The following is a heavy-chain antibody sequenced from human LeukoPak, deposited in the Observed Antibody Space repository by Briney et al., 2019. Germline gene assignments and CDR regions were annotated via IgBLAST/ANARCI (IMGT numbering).Heavy chain of an antibody. CDR2: MNPNSGNT. J-gene: IGHJ4*02. CDR1: GYTFTSYD. D-gene: IGHD6-13*01. V-gene: IGHV1-8*03. Sequence: AAVKVSCKASGYTFTSYDINWVRQAPGQGLEWMGGMNPNSGNTGYAQKFQGRVTITADKSTSTAYMELSSLRSEDTAVYYCARDPNSSSPDYWCQGTLVTVSS. CDR3: ARDPNSSSPDY.